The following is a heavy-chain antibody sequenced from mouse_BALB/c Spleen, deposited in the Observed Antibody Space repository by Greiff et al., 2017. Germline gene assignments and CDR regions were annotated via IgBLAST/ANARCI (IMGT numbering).Heavy chain of an antibody. D-gene: IGHD2-4*01. J-gene: IGHJ3*01. Sequence: EVQVVESGGGLVQPGGSRKLSCAASGFTFSSFGMHWVRQAPEKGLEWVAYISSGSSTIYYADTVKGRFTISRDNPKNTLFLQMTSLRSEDTAMYYCARFDYDENWFAYWGQGTLVTVSA. CDR2: ISSGSSTI. CDR1: GFTFSSFG. V-gene: IGHV5-17*02. CDR3: ARFDYDENWFAY.